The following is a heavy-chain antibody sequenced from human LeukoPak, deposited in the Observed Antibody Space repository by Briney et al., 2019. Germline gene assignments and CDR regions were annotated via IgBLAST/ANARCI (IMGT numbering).Heavy chain of an antibody. J-gene: IGHJ4*02. CDR2: IYYSGTT. CDR3: ARQTAKNVDTARFDS. V-gene: IGHV4-59*08. Sequence: SETLSLTCAVYGGSINNYYWSWIRQPPGKGLEWLGYIYYSGTTNYSPSLNSRVNISLDTAKNQFSLRLSSVTAADTAVYYCARQTAKNVDTARFDSWGQGTLVTVSS. CDR1: GGSINNYY. D-gene: IGHD5-18*01.